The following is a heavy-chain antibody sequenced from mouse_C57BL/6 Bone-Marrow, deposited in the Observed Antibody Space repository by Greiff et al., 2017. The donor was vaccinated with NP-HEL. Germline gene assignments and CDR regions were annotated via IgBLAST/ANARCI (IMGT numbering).Heavy chain of an antibody. D-gene: IGHD3-3*01. CDR2: IDPENGDT. CDR3: TTPGLDFDY. J-gene: IGHJ2*01. CDR1: GFNIKDDY. Sequence: VQLQQSGAELVRPGASVKLSCTASGFNIKDDYMHWVKQRPEQGLEWIGWIDPENGDTEYASKFQGKATITADTSSNTAYLQLSSLTSEDTAVYYCTTPGLDFDYWGQGTTLTVSS. V-gene: IGHV14-4*01.